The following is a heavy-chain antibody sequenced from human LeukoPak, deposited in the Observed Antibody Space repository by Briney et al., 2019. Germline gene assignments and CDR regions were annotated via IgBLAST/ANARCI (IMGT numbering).Heavy chain of an antibody. CDR2: IKSKADDGTA. J-gene: IGHJ5*02. CDR3: TTEGRLDSDYVWFDP. D-gene: IGHD4-11*01. V-gene: IGHV3-15*01. Sequence: GGSLRLSCAASGLTFTNAWMNWVRQAPGKGLEWVGRIKSKADDGTADYAAPVKGRFIISRDDSTNTLSLQKYSLKIEDTAVYYCTTEGRLDSDYVWFDPWGQGTLVTVSS. CDR1: GLTFTNAW.